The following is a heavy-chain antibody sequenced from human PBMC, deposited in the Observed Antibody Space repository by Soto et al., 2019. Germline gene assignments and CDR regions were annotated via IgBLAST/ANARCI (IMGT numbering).Heavy chain of an antibody. V-gene: IGHV3-21*01. CDR1: GFTFSSYS. CDR2: ISSSSSYI. J-gene: IGHJ6*02. CDR3: ARSNHRYCSGGSCYPGYYYGMDV. Sequence: EVQLVESGGGLVKPGGSLRLSCAASGFTFSSYSMNWVRQAPGKGLEWVSSISSSSSYIYYADSVKGRFTISRDNAKNSQYLQMNSLRAEDTAVYYCARSNHRYCSGGSCYPGYYYGMDVWGQGTTVTVSS. D-gene: IGHD2-15*01.